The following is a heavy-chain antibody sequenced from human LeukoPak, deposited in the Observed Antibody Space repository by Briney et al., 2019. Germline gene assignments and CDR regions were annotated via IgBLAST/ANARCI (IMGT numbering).Heavy chain of an antibody. Sequence: GGTLRLSCVASGLTFSNYGISWVRQAPGKGLEWVSVIYSSGSTYYADSVKGRFTISRDNSKNTLYLQLNSLRAEDTAVYYCAKEAQYWGQGTLVTVSS. J-gene: IGHJ4*02. CDR3: AKEAQY. CDR1: GLTFSNYG. CDR2: IYSSGST. V-gene: IGHV3-23*03.